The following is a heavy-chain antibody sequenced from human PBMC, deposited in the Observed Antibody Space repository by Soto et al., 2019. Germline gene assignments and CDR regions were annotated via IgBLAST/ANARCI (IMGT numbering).Heavy chain of an antibody. CDR1: GFTFSNVW. J-gene: IGHJ4*02. CDR2: IKRRADGGTT. D-gene: IGHD2-15*01. CDR3: IAGYCSGGSCYSVVY. Sequence: EVQLVESGGGLVKPGGSLSLSCAASGFTFSNVWMSWVRQAPGKGLEWVGRIKRRADGGTTDYATPVRGRFTVSRDDSKNTLYLQMNSLKTEDTAVYYCIAGYCSGGSCYSVVYWGQGTLVTVSS. V-gene: IGHV3-15*01.